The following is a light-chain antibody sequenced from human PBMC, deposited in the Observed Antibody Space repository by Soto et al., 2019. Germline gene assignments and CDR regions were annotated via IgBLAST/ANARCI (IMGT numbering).Light chain of an antibody. Sequence: DIQMTQSPSSLSASVGDRVTITCRASQSISSYLNWYQQKPGKAPKLLIYAASTLQSGVPSRFSGSGSGTEFTLTISSLQPEDFATYYCQQLNSYPLTFGGGTRWIS. J-gene: IGKJ4*01. V-gene: IGKV1-9*01. CDR2: AAS. CDR3: QQLNSYPLT. CDR1: QSISSY.